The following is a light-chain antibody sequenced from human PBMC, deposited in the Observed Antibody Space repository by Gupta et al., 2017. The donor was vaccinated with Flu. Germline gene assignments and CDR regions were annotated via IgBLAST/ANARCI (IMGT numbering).Light chain of an antibody. CDR2: DAS. J-gene: IGKJ1*01. Sequence: NVLTQSPGTLPLSPGERATLSCRASQTISRSRLAWYQQKPGQALRLLIYDASNRAPGIPDRFSGSGSGTDFTLTINRLEPEDFAVYYCQQYDLSKTFGQGTKVEI. CDR3: QQYDLSKT. V-gene: IGKV3-20*01. CDR1: QTISRSR.